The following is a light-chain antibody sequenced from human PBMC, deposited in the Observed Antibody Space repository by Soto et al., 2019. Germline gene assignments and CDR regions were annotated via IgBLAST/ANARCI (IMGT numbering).Light chain of an antibody. V-gene: IGKV3-15*01. CDR2: GAS. CDR3: LQYNNWPEYT. Sequence: EIVMTQSPATLSVSPGEGATLSCRASQSVGSSLAWYQQKPGQPPRILIFGASTRVTGVPARFSGSGSGTEFTLTITSLQSDDFAVYYCLQYNNWPEYTLGQGTKVDI. CDR1: QSVGSS. J-gene: IGKJ2*01.